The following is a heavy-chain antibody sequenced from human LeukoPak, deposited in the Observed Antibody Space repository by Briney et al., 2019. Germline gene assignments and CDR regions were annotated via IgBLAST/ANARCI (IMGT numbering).Heavy chain of an antibody. CDR2: INHSGST. J-gene: IGHJ4*02. Sequence: SETLSLTCAVYGGSFSGYYWSWIRQPPGKGLEWIGEINHSGSTNYNPSLKSRVTISVDTSKNQFSLKLSSVTAADTAVYYCARGYRVRGVGYYFDYWGQGTLVTVSS. CDR3: ARGYRVRGVGYYFDY. CDR1: GGSFSGYY. D-gene: IGHD3-10*01. V-gene: IGHV4-34*01.